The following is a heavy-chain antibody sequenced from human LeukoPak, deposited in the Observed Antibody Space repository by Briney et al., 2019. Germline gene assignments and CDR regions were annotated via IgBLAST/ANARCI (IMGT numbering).Heavy chain of an antibody. V-gene: IGHV4-61*08. CDR2: IYYSGST. J-gene: IGHJ4*02. CDR1: GGSISSRDYY. D-gene: IGHD3-3*01. CDR3: ARVPDTYDFWSGFFDY. Sequence: SETLSLTCTVSGGSISSRDYYWTWIRQPPGKGLEWIGYIYYSGSTNYNPSLKSRVTISVDTSKNQFSLKLSSVTAADTAVYYCARVPDTYDFWSGFFDYWGQGTLVTVSS.